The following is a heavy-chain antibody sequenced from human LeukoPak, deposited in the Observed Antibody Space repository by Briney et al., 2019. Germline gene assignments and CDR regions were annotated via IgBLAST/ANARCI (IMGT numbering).Heavy chain of an antibody. CDR3: ATPGPCSSTSCYGYWYFDL. CDR2: FDPEDGET. Sequence: VASVKVSCKVSGYTLTELSMHWVRQAPGKGLDGMGGFDPEDGETIYAQKFQGRVTMTEDTSTDTAYMELSSMRSEDTAVYYCATPGPCSSTSCYGYWYFDLWGRGTLVTVSS. D-gene: IGHD2-2*01. V-gene: IGHV1-24*01. CDR1: GYTLTELS. J-gene: IGHJ2*01.